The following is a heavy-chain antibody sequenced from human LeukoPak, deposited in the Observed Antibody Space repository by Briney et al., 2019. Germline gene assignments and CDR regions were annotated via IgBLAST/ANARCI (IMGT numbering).Heavy chain of an antibody. CDR2: ISGYNGNT. CDR3: ARSGSSWGGDAFDI. J-gene: IGHJ3*02. D-gene: IGHD6-13*01. V-gene: IGHV1-18*01. CDR1: GYTFTSYG. Sequence: ASMKVSCKTSGYTFTSYGVTWVRQAPGQGLEWMGWISGYNGNTNYAQLLQGRVTMTTDTSTSTVYMELRSLSSDDTAVYYCARSGSSWGGDAFDIWGQGTMVTVSS.